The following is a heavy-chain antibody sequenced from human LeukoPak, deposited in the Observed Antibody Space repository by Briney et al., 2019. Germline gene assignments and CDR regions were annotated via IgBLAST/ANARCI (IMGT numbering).Heavy chain of an antibody. V-gene: IGHV1-2*02. D-gene: IGHD3-22*01. Sequence: ASVKVSCKTSGYTFTAHYMHWVRQAPGQGLEWMGWINPNSGGTKYAQNFQGRVTMTRDTSIRTFYMELSRLRSDDTAVYYCARDYYDNSGFGAFEIWGQGTMVTVSS. CDR1: GYTFTAHY. J-gene: IGHJ3*02. CDR2: INPNSGGT. CDR3: ARDYYDNSGFGAFEI.